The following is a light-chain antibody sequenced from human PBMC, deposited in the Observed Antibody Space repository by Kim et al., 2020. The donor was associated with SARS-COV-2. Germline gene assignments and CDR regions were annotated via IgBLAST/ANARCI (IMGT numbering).Light chain of an antibody. CDR3: NSRDNSGASYV. V-gene: IGLV3-19*01. J-gene: IGLJ1*01. CDR2: AKD. CDR1: TLRRYY. Sequence: ALGQTDRITFQADTLRRYYASWYQQRPGQGPVLVIYAKDNRPSGIPDRFSGSSAGNIASLTITGAQAEDEADYYCNSRDNSGASYVFGTGTKVTVL.